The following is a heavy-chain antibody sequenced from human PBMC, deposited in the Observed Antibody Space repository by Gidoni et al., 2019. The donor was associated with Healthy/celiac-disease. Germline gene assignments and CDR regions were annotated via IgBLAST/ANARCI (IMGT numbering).Heavy chain of an antibody. V-gene: IGHV4-31*03. CDR3: ARENSSGRRGGYGYFDL. J-gene: IGHJ2*01. CDR1: GCSLSSGRYY. CDR2: IYYRGST. Sequence: QVQLQESGPGLVKPSQTLSLTCTVSGCSLSSGRYYWSWRRQHPGKGLEWIGYIYYRGSTYYNPSLKSRVTRSVDTSKNQFSLKLSCVTAADTAVYYCARENSSGRRGGYGYFDLWGRGTLVTVSS. D-gene: IGHD6-19*01.